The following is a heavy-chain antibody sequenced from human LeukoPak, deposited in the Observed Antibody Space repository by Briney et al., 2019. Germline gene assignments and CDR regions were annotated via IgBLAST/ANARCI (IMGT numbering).Heavy chain of an antibody. Sequence: PSETLSLTCTVSGGSVSSGSYYWSWIRQPPGKGLEWIGYIYYSGSTNYKPSLKSRVTISVDTSKNQFSLKLSSVTAADTAVYYCARGLQYWGQGTLVTVSS. CDR2: IYYSGST. V-gene: IGHV4-61*01. CDR1: GGSVSSGSYY. J-gene: IGHJ4*02. CDR3: ARGLQY.